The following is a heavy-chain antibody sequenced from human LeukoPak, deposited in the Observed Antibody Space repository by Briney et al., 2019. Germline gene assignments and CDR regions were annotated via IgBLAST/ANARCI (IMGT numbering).Heavy chain of an antibody. CDR2: IKQDGSEK. D-gene: IGHD6-25*01. J-gene: IGHJ4*02. CDR3: VRGPHIAATSY. CDR1: GFIFNNYR. V-gene: IGHV3-7*03. Sequence: QSGGSLRLSCVASGFIFNNYRMTWVRQAPGKGLEWVANIKQDGSEKQYVDSVKGRSAISRDNAKKSLYLQINTLRAEDTAVYYCVRGPHIAATSYWGQGTLVTVSS.